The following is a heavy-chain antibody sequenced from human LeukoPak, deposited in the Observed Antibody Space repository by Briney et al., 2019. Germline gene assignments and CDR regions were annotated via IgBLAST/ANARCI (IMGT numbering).Heavy chain of an antibody. CDR3: AKEAPYYDFWSGYRPAHGMDV. CDR2: ISWNSGSK. V-gene: IGHV3-9*01. J-gene: IGHJ6*02. CDR1: GFTFDDYA. Sequence: GGSLRLSCAASGFTFDDYAMHWVRQAPGKGLEWVSGISWNSGSKGYADSVKGRFTISRDNAKNSLYLQMNSLRAEDTALYYCAKEAPYYDFWSGYRPAHGMDVWGQGTTVTVSS. D-gene: IGHD3-3*01.